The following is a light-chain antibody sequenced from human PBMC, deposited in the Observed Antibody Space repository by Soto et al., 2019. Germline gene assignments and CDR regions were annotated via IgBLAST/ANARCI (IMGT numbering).Light chain of an antibody. CDR3: QQSYSTPWT. CDR1: QSVRSY. CDR2: AAS. V-gene: IGKV1-39*01. J-gene: IGKJ1*01. Sequence: DIQMTQSPSSLSASVSERVTITCRASQSVRSYLNWYQQKPGKAPKLLIFAASSLQSGTPSRSSGSGSGTDFTLTISTLQPEDFATYYCQQSYSTPWTFGQGTKVEIK.